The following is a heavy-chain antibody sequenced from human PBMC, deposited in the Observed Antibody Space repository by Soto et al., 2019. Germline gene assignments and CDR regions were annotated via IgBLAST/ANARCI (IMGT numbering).Heavy chain of an antibody. CDR1: GGSISSGGYY. J-gene: IGHJ5*02. CDR3: ASGVREYYDFWSGYTYLT. V-gene: IGHV4-31*03. Sequence: PSETLSLTCTVSGGSISSGGYYWSWIRQHPGKGLECIGYIYYSGSTYYNPSLKSRVTISVDTSKNQFSLKLSSVTAADTAVYYCASGVREYYDFWSGYTYLTWGQGTLVTVSS. D-gene: IGHD3-3*01. CDR2: IYYSGST.